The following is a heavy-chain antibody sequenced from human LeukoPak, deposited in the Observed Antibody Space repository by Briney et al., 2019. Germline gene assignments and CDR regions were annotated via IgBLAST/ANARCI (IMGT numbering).Heavy chain of an antibody. Sequence: GGSLRLSCAASGFTFSSYEMTCVRGAPGKGRGGVSYISGSGSPIYYADSVKGRFTISRDNAKNSLYLQMNSLRAEDTAVYYCARVNGNSSGYYYGMDVWGQGTTVTVSS. J-gene: IGHJ6*02. CDR3: ARVNGNSSGYYYGMDV. D-gene: IGHD3-22*01. CDR1: GFTFSSYE. V-gene: IGHV3-48*03. CDR2: ISGSGSPI.